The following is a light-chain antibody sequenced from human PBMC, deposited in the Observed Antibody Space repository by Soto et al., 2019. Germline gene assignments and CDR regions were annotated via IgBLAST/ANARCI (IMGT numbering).Light chain of an antibody. Sequence: QSALTQPASVSGSPGQSITISCTGTSSDVGGYNYVSWYQQHPGKAPKLMIYEVSNRPSGVSNRFSGSKFGNTASLTISGLQAEDEADYYCSSYTSSSTQVFGGGTKLTV. CDR2: EVS. V-gene: IGLV2-14*01. CDR1: SSDVGGYNY. J-gene: IGLJ3*02. CDR3: SSYTSSSTQV.